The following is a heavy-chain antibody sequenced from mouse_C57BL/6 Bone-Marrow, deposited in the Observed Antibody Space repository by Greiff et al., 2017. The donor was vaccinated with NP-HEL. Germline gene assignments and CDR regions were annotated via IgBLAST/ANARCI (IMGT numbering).Heavy chain of an antibody. J-gene: IGHJ1*03. D-gene: IGHD1-1*01. Sequence: EVQLVESGGGLVQSGRSLRLSCATSGFTFSDFYMEWVRQAPGKGLEWIAASRNKANDYTTEYSASVKGRFIVSRDTSQSFLYLQMNALRAEDTAIYYCARDAGTVRYFDVWGTGTTVTVSS. V-gene: IGHV7-1*01. CDR3: ARDAGTVRYFDV. CDR1: GFTFSDFY. CDR2: SRNKANDYTT.